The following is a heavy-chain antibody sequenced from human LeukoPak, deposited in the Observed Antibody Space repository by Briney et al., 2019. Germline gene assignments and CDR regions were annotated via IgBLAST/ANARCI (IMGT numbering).Heavy chain of an antibody. Sequence: SETLSLTCAVYGGSFSCYYWSWIRQPPGKGLEWIGEINHSGSTNYNPSLKSRVTISVDTSKNQFSLKLSSVTAADTAVYYCARGSGWGLGYWGQGTLVTVSS. CDR3: ARGSGWGLGY. D-gene: IGHD7-27*01. CDR1: GGSFSCYY. J-gene: IGHJ4*02. V-gene: IGHV4-34*01. CDR2: INHSGST.